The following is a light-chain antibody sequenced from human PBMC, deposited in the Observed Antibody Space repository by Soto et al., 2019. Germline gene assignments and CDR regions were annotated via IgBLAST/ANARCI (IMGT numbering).Light chain of an antibody. CDR1: QSISNY. J-gene: IGKJ4*01. CDR3: QQSYGTPRT. Sequence: DMEMTQSPSSLSASVGDRVTITCRASQSISNYLNWYQHKPGKVPKLLIYAASSLKSGVPTRFSGSGSGTDFTLTINSLQPEDFATYYCQQSYGTPRTFGGGTKIEIK. CDR2: AAS. V-gene: IGKV1-39*01.